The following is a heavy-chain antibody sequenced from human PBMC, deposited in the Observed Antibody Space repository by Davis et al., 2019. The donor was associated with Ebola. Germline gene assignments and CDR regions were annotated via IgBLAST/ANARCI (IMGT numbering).Heavy chain of an antibody. V-gene: IGHV4-59*11. J-gene: IGHJ4*02. CDR1: DASISGHY. D-gene: IGHD2-21*01. CDR2: ISGSGRT. CDR3: SRFGEGAY. Sequence: PGGSLRLSCTVSDASISGHYWNWFRQPPGKGLEWIGFISGSGRTSYNPSLKSRVTISADTSKNQFSLNLSSVIAADTAVYFCSRFGEGAYWGQGTLVTVSS.